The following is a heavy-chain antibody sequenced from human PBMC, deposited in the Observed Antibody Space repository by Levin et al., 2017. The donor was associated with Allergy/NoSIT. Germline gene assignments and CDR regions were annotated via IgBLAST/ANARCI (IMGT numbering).Heavy chain of an antibody. D-gene: IGHD1-7*01. CDR3: ARGFGRYNWNYPDY. V-gene: IGHV3-33*01. J-gene: IGHJ4*02. CDR2: IWYDGSNK. CDR1: GFTFSSYG. Sequence: GGSLRLSCAASGFTFSSYGMHWVRQAPGKGLEWVAVIWYDGSNKYYADSVKGRFTISRDNSKNTLYLQMNSLRAEDTAVYYCARGFGRYNWNYPDYWGQGTLVTVSS.